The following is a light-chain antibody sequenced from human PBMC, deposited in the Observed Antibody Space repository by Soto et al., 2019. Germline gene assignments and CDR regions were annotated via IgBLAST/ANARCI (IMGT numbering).Light chain of an antibody. CDR2: RAS. V-gene: IGKV3-15*01. CDR1: ESVSDD. Sequence: EIVLTQSPANLSVSPGERATLSCRASESVSDDLAWYQQKPGRAPRLLIYRASTRATGVPARFSGSGSGTEFTLTISNLQSEDFAVYHCQQYDKWPRKCGQGNRGAIK. CDR3: QQYDKWPRK. J-gene: IGKJ1*01.